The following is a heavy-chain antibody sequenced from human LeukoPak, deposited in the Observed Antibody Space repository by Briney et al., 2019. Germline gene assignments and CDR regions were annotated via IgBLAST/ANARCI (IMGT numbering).Heavy chain of an antibody. Sequence: AASVKVSCKASGYTFTSYDINWVRQATGQGLEWMGWMNPNSGNTGYAQKFQGRVTITRNTSISTAYMELSSLRSEDTAVYYCARGVPYYDFWSGYLQYYFDYWGQGTLVTVSS. CDR2: MNPNSGNT. CDR1: GYTFTSYD. V-gene: IGHV1-8*03. CDR3: ARGVPYYDFWSGYLQYYFDY. J-gene: IGHJ4*02. D-gene: IGHD3-3*01.